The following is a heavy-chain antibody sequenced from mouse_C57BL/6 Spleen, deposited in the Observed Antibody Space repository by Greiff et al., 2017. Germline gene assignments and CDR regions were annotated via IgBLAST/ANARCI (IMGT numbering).Heavy chain of an antibody. CDR3: ARDGLYGSSSWFAY. J-gene: IGHJ3*01. V-gene: IGHV1-59*01. D-gene: IGHD1-1*01. CDR1: GYTFTSYW. Sequence: QVQLKQPGAELVRPGTSVKLSCKASGYTFTSYWMHWVKQRPGQGLEWIGVIDPSDSYTNYNQKFKGKATLTVDTSSSTAYMQLSSLTSEDSAVYYCARDGLYGSSSWFAYWGQGTLVTVSA. CDR2: IDPSDSYT.